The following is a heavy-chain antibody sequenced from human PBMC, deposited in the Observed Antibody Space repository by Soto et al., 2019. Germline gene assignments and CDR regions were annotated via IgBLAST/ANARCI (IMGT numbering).Heavy chain of an antibody. D-gene: IGHD3-3*01. V-gene: IGHV3-9*01. J-gene: IGHJ3*01. Sequence: EVQLVESGGGLVQPGRSLRLSCATSGFTFDDYGMQWVRQVPGKGLEWVAGITWNSGTIGYADSVKGRFTISRDSAKNSLYLQMSSLRAEDTALYYCVKDVLTSIIGLVYDALTIWGRGTMVTVSS. CDR2: ITWNSGTI. CDR1: GFTFDDYG. CDR3: VKDVLTSIIGLVYDALTI.